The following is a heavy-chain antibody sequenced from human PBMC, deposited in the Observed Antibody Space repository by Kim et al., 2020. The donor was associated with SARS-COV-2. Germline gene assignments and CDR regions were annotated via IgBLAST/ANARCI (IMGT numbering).Heavy chain of an antibody. CDR3: AKEALSFLSRGGCDY. J-gene: IGHJ4*02. D-gene: IGHD2-15*01. Sequence: DSRKGRITISRDNAKNSLYLQMNSLRAEDTALYYCAKEALSFLSRGGCDYWGQGTLVTVSS. V-gene: IGHV3-9*01.